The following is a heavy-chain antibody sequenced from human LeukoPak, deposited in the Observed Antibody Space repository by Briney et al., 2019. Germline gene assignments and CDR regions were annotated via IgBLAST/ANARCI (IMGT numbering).Heavy chain of an antibody. Sequence: PGGSLRLSCAASGFTFSSYAMSWVRQAPGKGLEWVANIKQDGSEKYYVDSVKGRFTISRDNAKNSLYLQMNSLRAEDTAVYYCARDYYDSSGYYHRDWGQETLVTVSS. D-gene: IGHD3-22*01. V-gene: IGHV3-7*01. CDR1: GFTFSSYA. CDR3: ARDYYDSSGYYHRD. CDR2: IKQDGSEK. J-gene: IGHJ4*02.